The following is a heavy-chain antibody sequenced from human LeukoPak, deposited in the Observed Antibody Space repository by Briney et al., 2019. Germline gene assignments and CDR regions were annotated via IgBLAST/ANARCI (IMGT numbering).Heavy chain of an antibody. Sequence: PGGSLRLSCAASGFIFGGYWMSWVRQAPGKGLEWVAVISYDGSNKYYADSVKGRFTISRDNSKNTLYLQMNSLRAEDTAVYYCAKGPDTAMVFYYWGQGTLVTVSS. V-gene: IGHV3-30*18. J-gene: IGHJ4*02. D-gene: IGHD5-18*01. CDR3: AKGPDTAMVFYY. CDR2: ISYDGSNK. CDR1: GFIFGGYW.